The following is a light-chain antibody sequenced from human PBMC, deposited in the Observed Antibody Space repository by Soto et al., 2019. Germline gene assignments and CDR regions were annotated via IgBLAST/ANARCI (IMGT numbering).Light chain of an antibody. CDR1: QNINNK. CDR3: QQYNNWPLG. Sequence: EIMMTQSTATLSVSPGERATLSCRASQNINNKIAWYQQKPGQAPRLLMSDAFTRATGIPARFSGSGSGTEFTLTISSLQSEDFAVYYCQQYNNWPLGFGGGTKVEIK. V-gene: IGKV3-15*01. J-gene: IGKJ4*01. CDR2: DAF.